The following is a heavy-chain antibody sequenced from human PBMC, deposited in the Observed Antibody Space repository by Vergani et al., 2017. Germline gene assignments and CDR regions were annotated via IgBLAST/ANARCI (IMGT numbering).Heavy chain of an antibody. CDR3: ARESIVRGVITFYYYYMDV. Sequence: QVQLVQSGAEVKKPGSSVKVSCKASGGTFSSYAISWVRHAPGQGLEWMGGIIPIFGTANYAQKFQGRVTITADESTSTAYMELSSLRSEDTAVYYCARESIVRGVITFYYYYMDVWGKGTTVTVSS. V-gene: IGHV1-69*01. J-gene: IGHJ6*03. D-gene: IGHD3-10*01. CDR2: IIPIFGTA. CDR1: GGTFSSYA.